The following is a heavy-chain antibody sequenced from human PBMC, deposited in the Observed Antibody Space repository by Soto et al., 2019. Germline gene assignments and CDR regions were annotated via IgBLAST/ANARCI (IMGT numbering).Heavy chain of an antibody. J-gene: IGHJ4*02. CDR2: INPNNGGT. V-gene: IGHV1-2*04. CDR1: GYTFTSYG. Sequence: ASVKVSCKASGYTFTSYGISWVRQAPGQGXEWMGWINPNNGGTKYAQKFQGWVTMTRDTSISTAYMELSRLTSDDTAVYYCATSRASIAVAGETEYSFDYWGQGTLVTVSS. D-gene: IGHD6-19*01. CDR3: ATSRASIAVAGETEYSFDY.